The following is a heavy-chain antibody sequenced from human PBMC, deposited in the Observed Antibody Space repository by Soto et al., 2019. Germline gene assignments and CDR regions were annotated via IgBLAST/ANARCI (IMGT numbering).Heavy chain of an antibody. CDR1: GFNASSDS. J-gene: IGHJ5*01. Sequence: GGSRRLSCAASGFNASSDSMNGVRQAPGKGLEWHSLTHSEATTQHADSVKGRFTVSRDSSENKFYLQMNSLRAEDTAVYYCARHVWLESWGQGTLVTVSS. CDR3: ARHVWLES. CDR2: THSEATT. V-gene: IGHV3-53*01.